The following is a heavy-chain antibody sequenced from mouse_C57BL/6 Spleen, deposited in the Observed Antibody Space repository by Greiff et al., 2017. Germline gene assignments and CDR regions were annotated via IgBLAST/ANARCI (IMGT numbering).Heavy chain of an antibody. V-gene: IGHV1-80*01. Sequence: QVQLQQSGAELVKPGASVKISCKASGYAFSSYWMNWVKQRPGKGLEWIGQIYPGDGDTNYNGKFKGKATLTADKSSSTAYMQLSSLTSEDSAVYFCARDYYGSSYGWYFDVWGTGTTVTVAS. CDR3: ARDYYGSSYGWYFDV. CDR1: GYAFSSYW. CDR2: IYPGDGDT. J-gene: IGHJ1*03. D-gene: IGHD1-1*01.